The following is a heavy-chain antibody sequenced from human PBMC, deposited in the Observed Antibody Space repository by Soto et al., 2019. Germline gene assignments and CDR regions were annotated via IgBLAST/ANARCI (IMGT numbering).Heavy chain of an antibody. J-gene: IGHJ6*03. D-gene: IGHD3-10*01. Sequence: ETLSLTCTVSGGSISSGDYYWSWIRQPPGKGLEWIGYIYYSGSTNYNPSLKSRVTISVDTSKNQFSLKLSSVTAADTAVYYCARVEVPYYYYYMDVWGKGTTVTVSS. CDR2: IYYSGST. CDR3: ARVEVPYYYYYMDV. V-gene: IGHV4-61*08. CDR1: GGSISSGDYY.